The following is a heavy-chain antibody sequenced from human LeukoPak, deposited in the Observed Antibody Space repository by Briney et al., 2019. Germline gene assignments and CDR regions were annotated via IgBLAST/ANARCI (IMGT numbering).Heavy chain of an antibody. J-gene: IGHJ4*02. CDR3: AKLVSTTQMGDY. CDR1: GFTFNTCA. D-gene: IGHD2/OR15-2a*01. Sequence: GGSLRLSCEASGFTFNTCAMNWVRQAPGKGLEWVAGISGGGAGTYYVDSVKGRFTISRDNSKNTLYLQMNSLGAEDTAVYYCAKLVSTTQMGDYWGQGTPVTVSS. CDR2: ISGGGAGT. V-gene: IGHV3-23*01.